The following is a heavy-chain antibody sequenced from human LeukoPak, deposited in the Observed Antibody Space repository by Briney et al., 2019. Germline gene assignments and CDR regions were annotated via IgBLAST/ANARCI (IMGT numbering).Heavy chain of an antibody. Sequence: ASVKVSCKASGYTFTDYHIHWVRQAPGEGLEWMGWINPMSGGTNFAQKFQGRVTMTSDTSISTAYMELSGLRSDDTAVYYCARRGGPYFDYWGQGTLVTVSS. CDR1: GYTFTDYH. J-gene: IGHJ4*02. V-gene: IGHV1-2*02. CDR2: INPMSGGT. CDR3: ARRGGPYFDY. D-gene: IGHD3-16*01.